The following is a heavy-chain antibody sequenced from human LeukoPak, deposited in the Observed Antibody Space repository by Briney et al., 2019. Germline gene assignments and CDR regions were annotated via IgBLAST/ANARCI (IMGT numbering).Heavy chain of an antibody. J-gene: IGHJ4*02. CDR3: TTSLIGYCSGGSCYDY. CDR2: IKSKTDGETT. CDR1: GFTFSNAW. V-gene: IGHV3-15*01. Sequence: GGSLRLTCAASGFTFSNAWVSWVRQAPGKGLEWVGRIKSKTDGETTDYAAPVKGRFTISRDDSKTTLYLQMNSLKTEDTAVYYCTTSLIGYCSGGSCYDYWGQGTLVTVSS. D-gene: IGHD2-15*01.